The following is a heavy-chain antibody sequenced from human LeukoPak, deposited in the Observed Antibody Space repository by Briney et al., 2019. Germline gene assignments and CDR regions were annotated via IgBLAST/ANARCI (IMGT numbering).Heavy chain of an antibody. CDR1: GYTFTSYY. CDR2: INPSGGST. J-gene: IGHJ4*02. D-gene: IGHD3-22*01. CDR3: ARDQSYCDSSGPIDY. V-gene: IGHV1-46*03. Sequence: WASVKVSCKASGYTFTSYYMHWVRQAPGQGLEWMGIINPSGGSTSYAQKFQGRVTMTRDTSTSTVYMVLSSLRSEDTAVYYCARDQSYCDSSGPIDYWGQGTLVTVSS.